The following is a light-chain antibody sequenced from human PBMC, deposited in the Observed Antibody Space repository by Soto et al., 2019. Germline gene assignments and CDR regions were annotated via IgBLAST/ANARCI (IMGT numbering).Light chain of an antibody. CDR1: TSNIGRYS. V-gene: IGLV1-44*01. Sequence: QSVLTQPPSLSGTPGQRGTISCSGSTSNIGRYSVNWYQHFQGTAPNILIYSDDERPSGVPDRFSGSKSGTSASLAISWLQSEDEAGYYCAAWDDNLNGPLFGGGTKLTVL. CDR2: SDD. CDR3: AAWDDNLNGPL. J-gene: IGLJ3*02.